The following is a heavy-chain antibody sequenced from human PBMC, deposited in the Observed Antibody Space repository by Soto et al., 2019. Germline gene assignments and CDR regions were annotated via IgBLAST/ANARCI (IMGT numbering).Heavy chain of an antibody. Sequence: ASVPVSCKASGYTFNSYGINWGRQATGKGLERMGWMNPNSGNTGYAQKFQGRVTMTRNPSISTAYMELSSLRSEDTAVYYCARGLLYYDSSGYCLYYWGQGTLVTVSS. V-gene: IGHV1-8*01. D-gene: IGHD3-22*01. CDR3: ARGLLYYDSSGYCLYY. CDR2: MNPNSGNT. CDR1: GYTFNSYG. J-gene: IGHJ4*02.